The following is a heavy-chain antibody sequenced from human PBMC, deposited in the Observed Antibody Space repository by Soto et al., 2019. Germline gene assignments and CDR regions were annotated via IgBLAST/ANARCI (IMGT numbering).Heavy chain of an antibody. J-gene: IGHJ4*02. CDR3: ARREIQGPIDY. CDR2: IYYSGTT. Sequence: QVQLQESGPGLVKPSDTLSLTCAVSGYSISSSNWWGWIRQPPGKGLEWIGYIYYSGTTYYNPSLKTRVTMSVDPSKNQFSLKLTSVTAVDTAVYYCARREIQGPIDYWGQGTLVTVSS. V-gene: IGHV4-28*01. CDR1: GYSISSSNW. D-gene: IGHD1-26*01.